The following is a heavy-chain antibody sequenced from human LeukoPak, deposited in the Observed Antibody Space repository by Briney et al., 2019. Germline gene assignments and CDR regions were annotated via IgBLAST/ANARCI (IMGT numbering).Heavy chain of an antibody. CDR2: IIPIFGTA. CDR1: GGTFSSYA. V-gene: IGHV1-69*05. Sequence: ASVKVSCKASGGTFSSYAISWVRQAPGQGLEWMGGIIPIFGTANYAQKLQGRVTMTTDTSTSTAYMELRSLRSDDTAVYYCARVTAVAGNNWFDPWGQGTLVTVSS. J-gene: IGHJ5*02. CDR3: ARVTAVAGNNWFDP. D-gene: IGHD6-19*01.